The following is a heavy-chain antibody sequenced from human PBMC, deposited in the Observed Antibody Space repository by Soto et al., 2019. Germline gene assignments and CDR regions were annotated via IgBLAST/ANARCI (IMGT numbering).Heavy chain of an antibody. D-gene: IGHD6-6*01. J-gene: IGHJ5*02. CDR2: IHGGGNK. CDR3: ASGPTLAARLGWNYFDP. Sequence: VQLVESGGTVIPPGESLRLSCATSGLNVNINYVTWVRQAPGKGLEWLSIIHGGGNKFYSDSVKGRFTISRDTSKNTVDLQMSSLTVDDTAGYYCASGPTLAARLGWNYFDPWGQGTLVTVSS. CDR1: GLNVNINY. V-gene: IGHV3-53*01.